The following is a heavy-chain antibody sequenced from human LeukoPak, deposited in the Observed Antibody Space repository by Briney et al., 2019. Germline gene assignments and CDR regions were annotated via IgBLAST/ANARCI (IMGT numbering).Heavy chain of an antibody. Sequence: ASVKVSCKASGYTFTSYALHWVRQAPGQRLEWMGWINAGNGNRKYSQKFQGRVTITRDTSASTAYMELSSLRSEDTAVYYCARDVITLVRGATDNWGQGTLVTVSS. J-gene: IGHJ4*02. D-gene: IGHD3-10*01. CDR1: GYTFTSYA. CDR2: INAGNGNR. CDR3: ARDVITLVRGATDN. V-gene: IGHV1-3*01.